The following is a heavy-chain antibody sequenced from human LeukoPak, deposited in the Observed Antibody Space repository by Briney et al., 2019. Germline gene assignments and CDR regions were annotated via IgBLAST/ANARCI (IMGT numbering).Heavy chain of an antibody. V-gene: IGHV1-2*06. CDR1: GYTFTGYY. CDR3: AKTWFGELSPFDY. J-gene: IGHJ4*02. D-gene: IGHD3-10*01. Sequence: EASVKVSCKASGYTFTGYYMHWVRQAPGQGLEWMGRINPNSGGTNYAQKFQGRVTMTRDTSISTAYMELSRLRSDDTAVYYCAKTWFGELSPFDYWGQGTLVIVSS. CDR2: INPNSGGT.